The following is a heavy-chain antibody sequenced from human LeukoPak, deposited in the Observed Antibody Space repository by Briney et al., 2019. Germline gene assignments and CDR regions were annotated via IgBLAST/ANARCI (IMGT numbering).Heavy chain of an antibody. V-gene: IGHV4-34*01. CDR1: GESFSGYY. CDR3: AREYPKGGSYRFDP. Sequence: SETLSLTCAVYGESFSGYYWSWIRQPPGKGLEWIGEINHSGSTNYNPSLKSRVTISVDTSKNQFSLNLSSVTAADTAVYYCAREYPKGGSYRFDPWGQGTPVTVSS. CDR2: INHSGST. J-gene: IGHJ5*02. D-gene: IGHD1-26*01.